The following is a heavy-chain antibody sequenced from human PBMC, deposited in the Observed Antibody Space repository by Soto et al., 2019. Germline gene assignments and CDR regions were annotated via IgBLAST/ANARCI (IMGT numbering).Heavy chain of an antibody. J-gene: IGHJ6*02. V-gene: IGHV1-8*01. CDR1: GYTFTSYD. CDR2: MNPKGGNT. CDR3: ARLPPSYYYYYGMDV. Sequence: QVQLVQSGAEVKKPGASVKVSCKASGYTFTSYDINWVRQATGQGLEWMGWMNPKGGNTGYAQKFPGRVTITRNTSLSTASMELSSLRSEDTAVYYCARLPPSYYYYYGMDVWGQGTTVTVSS.